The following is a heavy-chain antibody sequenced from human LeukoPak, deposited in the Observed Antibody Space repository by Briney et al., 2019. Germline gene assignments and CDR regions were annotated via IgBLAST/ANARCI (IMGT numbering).Heavy chain of an antibody. D-gene: IGHD4-17*01. CDR2: IYYSGST. CDR1: GGSFSGYY. Sequence: PSETLSLTCAVYGGSFSGYYWSWIRQPPGKGLEWIGYIYYSGSTNYNPSLKSRVTISVDTSKNQFSLKLSSVTAADTAVYYCARVPYGDYVDYWGQGTLVTVSS. CDR3: ARVPYGDYVDY. J-gene: IGHJ4*02. V-gene: IGHV4-59*01.